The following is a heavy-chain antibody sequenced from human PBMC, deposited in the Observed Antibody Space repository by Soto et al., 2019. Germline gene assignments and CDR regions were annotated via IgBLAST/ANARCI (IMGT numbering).Heavy chain of an antibody. CDR2: ISAYNGNT. D-gene: IGHD6-19*01. Sequence: QVQLVQSGAEVKKPGASVKVSCKASGYTFISYGISWVRQAPGQGLEWMGWISAYNGNTNYAQKLQGRVTITTDTSTSTAYMERRSLRDDDTAVYYCAREFGPLAVAGPIDYWGQGTLVTVSS. V-gene: IGHV1-18*01. J-gene: IGHJ4*02. CDR3: AREFGPLAVAGPIDY. CDR1: GYTFISYG.